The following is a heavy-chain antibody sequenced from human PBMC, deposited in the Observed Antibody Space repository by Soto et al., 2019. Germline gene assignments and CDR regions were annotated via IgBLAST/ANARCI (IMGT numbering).Heavy chain of an antibody. J-gene: IGHJ6*02. CDR3: ARALRVATIMNYYYYYGMDV. CDR1: GYTFTSYY. Sequence: EASVKVSCKASGYTFTSYYMHWVRQAPGQGLEWMGIINPSGGSTSYAQKFQGRVTMTRDTSTSTVYMELSSLRSEDTAVYYCARALRVATIMNYYYYYGMDVWGQGTTVTVSS. D-gene: IGHD5-12*01. V-gene: IGHV1-46*01. CDR2: INPSGGST.